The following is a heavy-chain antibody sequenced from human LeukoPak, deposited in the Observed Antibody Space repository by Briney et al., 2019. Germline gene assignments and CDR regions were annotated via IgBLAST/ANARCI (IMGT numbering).Heavy chain of an antibody. Sequence: ETLSLTCAVYGGSFSGYYWSWIRQPPGKGLEWIGEINHSGSTTYNPSLKSRVTISVDTSKKRFSLKLSSVTAADTAVYYCVTYYFDSSGPKKNYWGQGTLVTVSS. V-gene: IGHV4-34*01. CDR1: GGSFSGYY. CDR2: INHSGST. J-gene: IGHJ4*02. CDR3: VTYYFDSSGPKKNY. D-gene: IGHD3-22*01.